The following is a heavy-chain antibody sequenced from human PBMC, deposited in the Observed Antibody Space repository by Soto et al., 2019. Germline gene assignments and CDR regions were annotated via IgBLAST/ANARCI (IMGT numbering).Heavy chain of an antibody. Sequence: GGSLRLSCAASGGTFISYIMNWVRQATGKGLEWVSSISSSSSYIYYADSVKGRFTISRDNAKNSLYLQMNSLRAEDTAVYYCASLMYYYDTSGYSSVDCWGQGTLVTVSS. CDR3: ASLMYYYDTSGYSSVDC. CDR1: GGTFISYI. CDR2: ISSSSSYI. V-gene: IGHV3-21*01. J-gene: IGHJ4*02. D-gene: IGHD3-22*01.